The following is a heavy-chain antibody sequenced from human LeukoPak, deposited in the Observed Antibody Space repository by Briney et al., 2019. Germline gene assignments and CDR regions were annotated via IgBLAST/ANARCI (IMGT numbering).Heavy chain of an antibody. J-gene: IGHJ4*02. CDR1: GFTFSSYA. V-gene: IGHV3-30*18. CDR2: ISYDGSNK. CDR3: AKSSGYEIDY. D-gene: IGHD5-12*01. Sequence: GGSLRLSCAASGFTFSSYAVHWVRQAPGRGLEWVAVISYDGSNKYYADSVKGRFTISRDNSKNTLYLQMNSLRAEDTAVYYCAKSSGYEIDYWGQGTLVTVSS.